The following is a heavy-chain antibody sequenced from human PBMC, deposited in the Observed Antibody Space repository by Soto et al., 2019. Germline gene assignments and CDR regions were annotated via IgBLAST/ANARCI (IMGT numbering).Heavy chain of an antibody. CDR1: GFSLSNPGVG. J-gene: IGHJ4*02. Sequence: QITLKESGPTLVKPTQTLTLTCTFSGFSLSNPGVGMGWVRQPPGKALQWLAVIYWNDDRRYSPSLKTRLTITKDTSKTHVVLTMTDMDPVDTATYYCAHGGPAASLDFWGQGTLVTVSS. D-gene: IGHD2-2*01. CDR2: IYWNDDR. CDR3: AHGGPAASLDF. V-gene: IGHV2-5*01.